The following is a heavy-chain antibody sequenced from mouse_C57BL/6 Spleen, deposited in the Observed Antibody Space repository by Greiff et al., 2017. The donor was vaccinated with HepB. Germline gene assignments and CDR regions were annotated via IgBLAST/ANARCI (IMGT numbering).Heavy chain of an antibody. J-gene: IGHJ4*01. V-gene: IGHV1-82*01. CDR1: GYAFSSSW. CDR2: IYPGDGDT. D-gene: IGHD2-5*01. Sequence: VQLQQSGPELVKPGASVKISCKASGYAFSSSWMNWVKQRPGKGLEWIGRIYPGDGDTNYNGKFKGKATLTADKSSSTAYMQLSSLTSEDSAVYFCARGAPDSNYGGGAMDYWGQGTSVTVSS. CDR3: ARGAPDSNYGGGAMDY.